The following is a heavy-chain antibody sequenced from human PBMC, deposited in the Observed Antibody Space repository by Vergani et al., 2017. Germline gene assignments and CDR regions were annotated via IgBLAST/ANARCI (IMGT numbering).Heavy chain of an antibody. J-gene: IGHJ4*02. V-gene: IGHV5-51*01. CDR1: GYSFTNYW. CDR2: IHPADSDT. CDR3: ARVYGRDSSGSKYFDY. D-gene: IGHD3-22*01. Sequence: EVQLVQSGADVKKPGESLKLPCQISGYSFTNYWIGWVRQMPGKGLEWMGIIHPADSDTRYSPSFQGQVTIPVDKSISTAYLQRSSLRAADSAMYYCARVYGRDSSGSKYFDYWGQGTLVTVSS.